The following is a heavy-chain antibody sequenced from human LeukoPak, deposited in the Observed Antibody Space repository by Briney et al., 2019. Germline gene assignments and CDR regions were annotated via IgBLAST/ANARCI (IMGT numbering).Heavy chain of an antibody. J-gene: IGHJ3*02. CDR2: ISSSSSYI. D-gene: IGHD2-2*01. V-gene: IGHV3-21*01. CDR1: GFTFSSYS. CDR3: ARDRPLGYCSSTNCPTDAFDI. Sequence: GGSLRLSCAASGFTFSSYSMNWVRQAPGKGLEWVSSISSSSSYIYYADSVKGRFTISRDNAKNSLYLQMNSLRAEDTAVYYCARDRPLGYCSSTNCPTDAFDIWGQGTMVTVSS.